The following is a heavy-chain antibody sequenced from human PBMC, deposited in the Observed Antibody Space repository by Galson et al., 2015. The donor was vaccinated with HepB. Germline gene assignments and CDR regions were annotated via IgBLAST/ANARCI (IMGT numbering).Heavy chain of an antibody. CDR3: ARDQSGFSSGYNFDY. D-gene: IGHD6-19*01. J-gene: IGHJ4*02. V-gene: IGHV1-46*01. CDR2: INPSGGST. CDR1: GYTFTSYY. Sequence: SVKVSCKASGYTFTSYYMHWVRQAPGQGLEWMGIINPSGGSTSYAQKFQGRVTMTRDTSTSTVYMELSSLRSEDTAVYYCARDQSGFSSGYNFDYWGQGTLVTVSS.